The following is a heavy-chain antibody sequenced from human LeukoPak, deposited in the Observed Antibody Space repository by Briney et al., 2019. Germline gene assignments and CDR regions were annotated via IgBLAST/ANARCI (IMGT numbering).Heavy chain of an antibody. D-gene: IGHD6-19*01. CDR2: IYSGGYT. CDR3: ARDGQTGGWYRAFDC. Sequence: GSLRLSCAASGFTVSSNYMSWVRQAPARGLEWVSVIYSGGYTYYADSVKGRFTISRDNSKNTLYPQMNSLRTADTAVYYCARDGQTGGWYRAFDCWGQGTLVTVSS. V-gene: IGHV3-53*01. CDR1: GFTVSSNY. J-gene: IGHJ4*02.